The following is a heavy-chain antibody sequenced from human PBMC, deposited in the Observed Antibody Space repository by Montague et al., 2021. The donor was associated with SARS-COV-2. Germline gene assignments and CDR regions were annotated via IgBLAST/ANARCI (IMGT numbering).Heavy chain of an antibody. V-gene: IGHV4-59*11. J-gene: IGHJ5*02. D-gene: IGHD3-10*01. CDR2: INSNGGT. Sequence: SETLSLTCTVSGGSISSHFWSFIRQPQGKGLEWIGYINSNGGTNDNPSLRSRLTMSVDTSKNQFSLQLRSMTPTDTAVYFCARATSVRGAVSWFDPWGQGILVTVSS. CDR1: GGSISSHF. CDR3: ARATSVRGAVSWFDP.